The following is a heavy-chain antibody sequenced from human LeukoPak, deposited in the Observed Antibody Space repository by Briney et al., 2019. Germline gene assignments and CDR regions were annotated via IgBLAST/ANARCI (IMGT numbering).Heavy chain of an antibody. J-gene: IGHJ4*02. D-gene: IGHD3-22*01. Sequence: PSQTLSLTCAVSGGSISSGGYSWSWIRQPPGKGLEWIGYIYHSGSTYYNPSLKSRVTTSVDRSKNQFSLKLSSVTAADTAVYYCARGSDSSGYYFFDYWGQGTLVTVSS. V-gene: IGHV4-30-2*01. CDR2: IYHSGST. CDR1: GGSISSGGYS. CDR3: ARGSDSSGYYFFDY.